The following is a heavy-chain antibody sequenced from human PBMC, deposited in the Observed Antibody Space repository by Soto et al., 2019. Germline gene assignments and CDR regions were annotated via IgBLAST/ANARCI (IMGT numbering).Heavy chain of an antibody. CDR1: GYIFNTYA. CDR2: INAGNGIT. V-gene: IGHV1-3*01. CDR3: ARSYCSSNNCYRPFDY. Sequence: ASVKVSCKASGYIFNTYAMHWVRQAPEQRLEWMGWINAGNGITKYSQKFQGRVTITRDTSATTAYMELSSLRSEDTAVYYCARSYCSSNNCYRPFDYWGQGTLVTVSS. J-gene: IGHJ4*02. D-gene: IGHD2-2*01.